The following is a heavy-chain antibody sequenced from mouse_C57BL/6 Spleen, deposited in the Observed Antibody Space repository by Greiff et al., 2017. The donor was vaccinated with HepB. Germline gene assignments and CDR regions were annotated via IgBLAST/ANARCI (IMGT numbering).Heavy chain of an antibody. CDR1: GFNIKDYY. J-gene: IGHJ3*01. V-gene: IGHV14-1*01. D-gene: IGHD1-1*01. Sequence: VHVKQSGAELVRPGASVKLSCTASGFNIKDYYMHWVKQRPEQGLEWIGRIDPEDGDTEYAPKFQGKATMTADTSSNTAYLQLSSLTSEDTAVYYCTTSRYYGSSYVWFAYWGQGTLVTVSA. CDR3: TTSRYYGSSYVWFAY. CDR2: IDPEDGDT.